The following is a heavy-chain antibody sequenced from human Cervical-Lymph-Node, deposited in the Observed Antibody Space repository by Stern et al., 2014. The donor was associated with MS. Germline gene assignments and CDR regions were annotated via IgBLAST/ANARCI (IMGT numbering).Heavy chain of an antibody. D-gene: IGHD3-22*01. V-gene: IGHV1-3*01. J-gene: IGHJ6*02. CDR3: ARLSYDSHYGMDV. Sequence: VQLVESGAEVKKPGASVKVSCKASGYTFTSYAMHWVRQAPGQRLEWMGGSNAGNGNTKYSQKFQGRGTITRDTSASTAYMELSSLRSEDTAVYYCARLSYDSHYGMDVWGQGTTVTVSS. CDR2: SNAGNGNT. CDR1: GYTFTSYA.